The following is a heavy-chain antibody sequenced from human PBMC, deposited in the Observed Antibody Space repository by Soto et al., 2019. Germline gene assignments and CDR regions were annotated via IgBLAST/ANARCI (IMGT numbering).Heavy chain of an antibody. V-gene: IGHV1-46*03. CDR2: INPSGGST. Sequence: QVQLVQSGAEVKKPGASVKVSCKASGYTFTSYYMHWVRQAPGQGLEWMGIINPSGGSTSYAQKFQGRVTMTRDTSTSTVYMELSSLRSEDTAVYYCASYIWGSHSGGDAFDIWGQGTMVTVSS. D-gene: IGHD3-16*01. CDR3: ASYIWGSHSGGDAFDI. CDR1: GYTFTSYY. J-gene: IGHJ3*02.